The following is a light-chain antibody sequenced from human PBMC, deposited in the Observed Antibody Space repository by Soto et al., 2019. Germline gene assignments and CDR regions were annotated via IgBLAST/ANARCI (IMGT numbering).Light chain of an antibody. CDR2: DAS. Sequence: EIVLTQSPASLSLSPGDRATLSCRASQSVPRNLAWYQQRSGQAPRLLIYDASSRATGIPDRFSGSGSGTDFILTISSLEPEDFAVYYCQQSSNWPPEITFGQGTRLEIK. CDR1: QSVPRN. J-gene: IGKJ5*01. CDR3: QQSSNWPPEIT. V-gene: IGKV3-11*01.